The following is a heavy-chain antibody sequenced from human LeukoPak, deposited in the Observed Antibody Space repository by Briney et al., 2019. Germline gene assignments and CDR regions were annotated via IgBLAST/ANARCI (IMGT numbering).Heavy chain of an antibody. D-gene: IGHD2-2*02. CDR1: GYTFTSYD. V-gene: IGHV1-18*01. Sequence: ASVKVSCKASGYTFTSYDINWVRQAPGQGLEWMGWISAYNGNTNYAQKLQGRVTMTTDTSTSTAYMELRSLRSDDTAVYYCARDFRYCSSTSCYRGFDYWGQGTLVTVSS. CDR3: ARDFRYCSSTSCYRGFDY. J-gene: IGHJ4*02. CDR2: ISAYNGNT.